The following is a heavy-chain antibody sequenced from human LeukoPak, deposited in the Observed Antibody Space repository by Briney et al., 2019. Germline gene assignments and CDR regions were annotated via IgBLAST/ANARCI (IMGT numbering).Heavy chain of an antibody. CDR1: GGSISPYY. V-gene: IGHV4-59*12. D-gene: IGHD3-22*01. J-gene: IGHJ6*02. CDR3: ARDGSSSGYYHGYYYGMDV. CDR2: IYYSGST. Sequence: SETLSLTCTVSGGSISPYYWSWVRQPPGKGLEWIGYIYYSGSTYYNPSLKSRVTISVDTSRNQFSLKLSSVTAADTAVYYCARDGSSSGYYHGYYYGMDVWGQGTTVPVSS.